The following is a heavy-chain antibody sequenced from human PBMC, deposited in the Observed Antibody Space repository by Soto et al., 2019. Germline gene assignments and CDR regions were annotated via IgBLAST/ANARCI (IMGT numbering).Heavy chain of an antibody. CDR2: ISSSSSTI. D-gene: IGHD2-21*02. CDR1: GFTFSSYS. J-gene: IGHJ6*02. V-gene: IGHV3-48*02. Sequence: QPGGSLRLSCAASGFTFSSYSMNWVRQAPGKGLEWVSYISSSSSTIYYADSVKGRFTISRDNAKNSLYLQMNSLRDEDTAVYYCARDVGEHIVVVTADYGMDVWGQGTTVTVSS. CDR3: ARDVGEHIVVVTADYGMDV.